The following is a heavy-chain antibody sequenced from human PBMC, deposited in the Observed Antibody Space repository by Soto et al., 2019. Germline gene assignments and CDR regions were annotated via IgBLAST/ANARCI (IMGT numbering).Heavy chain of an antibody. V-gene: IGHV3-30*04. CDR1: GLSFRNYA. CDR2: ISHNVSIQ. CDR3: VGGSLLH. J-gene: IGHJ4*02. Sequence: SGGSLRLSCAASGLSFRNYAMHWVRQAPGKGLEWVTMISHNVSIQFYADSVKGRFTISRDNSKDTLYLQMNNLTPEDTAVYYCVGGSLLHWGQGTPVTVSS.